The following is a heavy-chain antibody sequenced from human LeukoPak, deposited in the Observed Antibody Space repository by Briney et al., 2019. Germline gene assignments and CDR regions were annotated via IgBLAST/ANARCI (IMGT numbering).Heavy chain of an antibody. D-gene: IGHD5-24*01. J-gene: IGHJ3*02. CDR3: ARVRDGYNDAYDI. CDR2: IKPSGGDT. Sequence: ASVKVSCKTSGYTFTDYNLHWVRQAPGQRLEWMGIIKPSGGDTSYAQTFQGRVFMTRDTSTSTVYMELSSLKSEDTAVCYCARVRDGYNDAYDIWGQRTMVTVSS. CDR1: GYTFTDYN. V-gene: IGHV1-46*01.